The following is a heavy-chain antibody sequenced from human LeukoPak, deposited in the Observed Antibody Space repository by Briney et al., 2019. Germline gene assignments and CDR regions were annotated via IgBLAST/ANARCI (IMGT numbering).Heavy chain of an antibody. CDR1: GFTFDDYA. J-gene: IGHJ4*02. CDR3: AKAPLAGRFSNFDY. Sequence: PGRSLRLSCAASGFTFDDYAMHWVRQAPGKGLEWVSGISWNSGSIGYADSVKGRFTISRDNAGNSLYLQMNSLRAEDTALYYCAKAPLAGRFSNFDYWGQGTLVTVSS. V-gene: IGHV3-9*01. CDR2: ISWNSGSI. D-gene: IGHD6-19*01.